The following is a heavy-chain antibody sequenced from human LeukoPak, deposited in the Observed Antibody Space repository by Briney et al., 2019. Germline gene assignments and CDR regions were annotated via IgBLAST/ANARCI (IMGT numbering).Heavy chain of an antibody. Sequence: SETLSLTCTVSGGSLSSSSRSWVRQPPGKGLEWIGYIYYSGSTNYNPSLKSRVTISVDTSKNQFSLKLSSVTAADTAVYYCAREEHSVGSSSWCAFDIWGQGTMVTVSS. CDR1: GGSLSSSS. CDR2: IYYSGST. D-gene: IGHD6-13*01. V-gene: IGHV4-59*01. J-gene: IGHJ3*02. CDR3: AREEHSVGSSSWCAFDI.